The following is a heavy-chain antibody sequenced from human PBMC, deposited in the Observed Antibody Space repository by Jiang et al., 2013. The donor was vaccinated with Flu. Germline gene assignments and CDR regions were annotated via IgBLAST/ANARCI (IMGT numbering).Heavy chain of an antibody. CDR3: ARGEGEWVYYDSSGFRQGFDY. D-gene: IGHD3-22*01. V-gene: IGHV1-69*10. Sequence: GIIPILGIANYAQKFQGRVTITADKSTSTAYMELSSLRSEDTAVYYCARGEGEWVYYDSSGFRQGFDYWGQGTLVTVSS. CDR2: IIPILGIA. J-gene: IGHJ4*02.